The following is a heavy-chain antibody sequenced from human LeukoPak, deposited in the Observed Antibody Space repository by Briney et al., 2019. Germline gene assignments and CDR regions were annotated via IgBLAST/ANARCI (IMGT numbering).Heavy chain of an antibody. D-gene: IGHD2-2*02. CDR3: ARERLPAAIVYYYYMDV. Sequence: GGSLRLSCAASGFTFSSYWMSWVRQAPGKGLEWVANIKQDGSEKYYVDSVKGRFTISRDNAKNLLYLQMNSLRAEDTAVYYCARERLPAAIVYYYYMDVWGKGTTVTVSS. V-gene: IGHV3-7*01. CDR1: GFTFSSYW. J-gene: IGHJ6*03. CDR2: IKQDGSEK.